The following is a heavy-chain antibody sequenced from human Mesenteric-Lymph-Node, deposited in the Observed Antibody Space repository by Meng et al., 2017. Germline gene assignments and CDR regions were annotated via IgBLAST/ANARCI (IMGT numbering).Heavy chain of an antibody. CDR3: ARAGNKRDGYNRGAFDI. D-gene: IGHD5-24*01. V-gene: IGHV3-30*07. J-gene: IGHJ3*02. Sequence: GESLKISCAASGFTFSSYAMHWVRQAPGKGLEWVAVISYDGSNKYYADSVKGRLTISRDNSKNTLYLQMNSLRAEHTAVYYCARAGNKRDGYNRGAFDIWGQGTMVTVSS. CDR2: ISYDGSNK. CDR1: GFTFSSYA.